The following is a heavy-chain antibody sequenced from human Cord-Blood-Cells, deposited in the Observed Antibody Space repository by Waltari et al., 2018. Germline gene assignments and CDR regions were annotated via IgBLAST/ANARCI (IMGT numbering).Heavy chain of an antibody. V-gene: IGHV1-8*01. Sequence: QVQLVQSGAEVKKPGASVKVSCKASGYTFTSYDTNWVRQAPGKGLEWMGWMNPNSGNTGYAQKFQGRVTMTRNTSISTAYMELSSLRSEDTAVYYCAREYSSSSRGYYYGMDVWGQGTTVTVSS. CDR1: GYTFTSYD. D-gene: IGHD6-6*01. J-gene: IGHJ6*02. CDR2: MNPNSGNT. CDR3: AREYSSSSRGYYYGMDV.